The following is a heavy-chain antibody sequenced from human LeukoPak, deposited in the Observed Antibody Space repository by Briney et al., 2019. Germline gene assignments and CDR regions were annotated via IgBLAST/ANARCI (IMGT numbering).Heavy chain of an antibody. V-gene: IGHV3-23*01. CDR3: AKSGYSSSWSNAAVYNWFDP. CDR2: ISGTGNRT. J-gene: IGHJ5*02. CDR1: GFTFSSYA. Sequence: PGGSLKLSCAASGFTFSSYAMGWVRQAPGRGLEWVSAISGTGNRTYYADSVKGRFTISRDNSKNTLYLQMNSLRAEDTAVYYCAKSGYSSSWSNAAVYNWFDPWGQGTLVTVSS. D-gene: IGHD6-13*01.